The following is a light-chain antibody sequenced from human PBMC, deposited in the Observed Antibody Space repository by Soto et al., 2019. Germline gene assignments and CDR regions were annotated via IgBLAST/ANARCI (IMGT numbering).Light chain of an antibody. CDR2: DAS. J-gene: IGKJ4*01. CDR3: QHYLTWPLT. Sequence: ELVLTQSPATLSVSPGERATLSCRASQGVGSTLAWYQQEPGRAPRLLIYDASTRATGIPARFSGAGSGTEFPLTISSLQSDDFEVYYCQHYLTWPLTFGGGTKVDIK. CDR1: QGVGST. V-gene: IGKV3-15*01.